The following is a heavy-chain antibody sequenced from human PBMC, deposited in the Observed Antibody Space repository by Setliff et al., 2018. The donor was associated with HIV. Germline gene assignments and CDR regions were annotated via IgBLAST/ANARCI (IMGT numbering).Heavy chain of an antibody. V-gene: IGHV4-39*01. CDR1: GGSISSSSYY. CDR2: IYYSGTT. J-gene: IGHJ4*02. CDR3: ARHVIGVIMLYSWDGFDY. Sequence: SETLSLTCTVPGGSISSSSYYWGWIRQPPGKGLEWIGSIYYSGTTNYNPSLKSRVTISVDTSKNQVSLKLSSVTAADTAVYYCARHVIGVIMLYSWDGFDYWGQGALVTVSS. D-gene: IGHD2-21*01.